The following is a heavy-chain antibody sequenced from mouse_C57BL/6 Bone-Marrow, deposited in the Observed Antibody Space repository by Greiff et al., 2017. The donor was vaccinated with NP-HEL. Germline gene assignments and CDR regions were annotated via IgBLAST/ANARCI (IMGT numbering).Heavy chain of an antibody. CDR2: INPYNGGT. Sequence: VQLKESGPVLVKPGASVKMSCKASGYTFTDYYMNWVKQSHGKSLEWIGVINPYNGGTSYNQKFKDKATLTVDKSSSTAYMELNSLTSEDSAVYYCARDDYDEGYYFDYWGQGTTLTVSS. V-gene: IGHV1-19*01. J-gene: IGHJ2*01. CDR1: GYTFTDYY. D-gene: IGHD2-4*01. CDR3: ARDDYDEGYYFDY.